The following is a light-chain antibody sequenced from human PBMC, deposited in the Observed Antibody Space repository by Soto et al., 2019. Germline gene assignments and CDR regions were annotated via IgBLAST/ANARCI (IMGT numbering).Light chain of an antibody. CDR2: GAS. CDR3: QQYGSTLPT. Sequence: PGERATLSCRASQSVRNSYLAWYQQKPGQAPRLIIDGASSRATGIPDRFSGSGSGTEFTLTISRLEAEDFAVYSCQQYGSTLPTFGQGTKVEIK. J-gene: IGKJ1*01. CDR1: QSVRNSY. V-gene: IGKV3-20*01.